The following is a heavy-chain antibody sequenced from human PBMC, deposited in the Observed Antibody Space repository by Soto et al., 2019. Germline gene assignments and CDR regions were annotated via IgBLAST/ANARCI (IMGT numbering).Heavy chain of an antibody. J-gene: IGHJ4*02. D-gene: IGHD6-13*01. CDR3: AKVENSSSWYKGIDY. CDR1: GFTFSSYG. V-gene: IGHV3-30*18. CDR2: ISYDGSNK. Sequence: ESVGGVVQPGRSLRLSCAASGFTFSSYGMHWVRQAPGKGLEWVAVISYDGSNKYYADSVKGRFTISRDNSKNTLYLQMNSLRAEDTAVYYCAKVENSSSWYKGIDYWGQGTLVTVSS.